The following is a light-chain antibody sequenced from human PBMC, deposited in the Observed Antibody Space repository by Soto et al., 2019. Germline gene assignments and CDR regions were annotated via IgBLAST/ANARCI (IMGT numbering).Light chain of an antibody. CDR2: DAS. Sequence: AIRMTQSPSSFSASTGDRVSITCRATQDIGTYLAWYQQIPGKAPKLLIYDASTLQTGVPSRFSGSGSGTDFTLTISYLQSEDFATYSCQQSYNSPQTFGQGTKVEIK. J-gene: IGKJ1*01. V-gene: IGKV1-8*01. CDR1: QDIGTY. CDR3: QQSYNSPQT.